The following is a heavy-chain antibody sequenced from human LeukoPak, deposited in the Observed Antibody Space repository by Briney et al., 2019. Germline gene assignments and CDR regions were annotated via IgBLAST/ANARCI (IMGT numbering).Heavy chain of an antibody. CDR2: INWNGGST. V-gene: IGHV3-20*04. D-gene: IGHD2-2*02. J-gene: IGHJ6*03. CDR3: ARESKPAAIPDYYYYYYMDV. Sequence: PGGSPRLSCAASGFTLDDYGMSWVRQAPGKGLEWVSGINWNGGSTGYSDSVKGRFTISRDNAKNPLYLQMNSLRAEDTALYYCARESKPAAIPDYYYYYYMDVWGKGTTVTVSS. CDR1: GFTLDDYG.